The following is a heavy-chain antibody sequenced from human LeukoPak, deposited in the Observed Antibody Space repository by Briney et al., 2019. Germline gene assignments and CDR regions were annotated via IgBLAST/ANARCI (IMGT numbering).Heavy chain of an antibody. J-gene: IGHJ4*02. D-gene: IGHD6-13*01. Sequence: GGSLRLSCAASGFTFSSYWMSWVRQAPGKGLEWVANIKQDGREKYYVDSVKGRLIISRDNAKNSLYLQMNSLRAEDTAVYYCAGSIGAAVPEDYWGQGTLVTVSS. V-gene: IGHV3-7*01. CDR1: GFTFSSYW. CDR3: AGSIGAAVPEDY. CDR2: IKQDGREK.